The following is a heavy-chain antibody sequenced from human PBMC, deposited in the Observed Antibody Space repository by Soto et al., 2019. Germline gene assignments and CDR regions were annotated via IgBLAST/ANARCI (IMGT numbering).Heavy chain of an antibody. CDR3: ALSAFEGYSGYDSPWGWFDP. CDR2: IIPIFGTA. CDR1: GGTFSSYA. V-gene: IGHV1-69*01. Sequence: QVQLVQSGAEVKKPGSSVKVSCKASGGTFSSYAISWVRQAPGQGLEWMGGIIPIFGTANYAQKFQGRVTITADESTSTAYMELSSLRSEDTAVYYCALSAFEGYSGYDSPWGWFDPWGQGTLVTVSS. J-gene: IGHJ5*02. D-gene: IGHD5-12*01.